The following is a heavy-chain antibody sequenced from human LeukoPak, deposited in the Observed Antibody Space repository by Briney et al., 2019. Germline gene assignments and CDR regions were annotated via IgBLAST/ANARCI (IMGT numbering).Heavy chain of an antibody. D-gene: IGHD6-13*01. CDR2: IYSGGST. CDR3: AKARAGAGTFWLDY. CDR1: GFTFGKYW. V-gene: IGHV3-53*01. Sequence: GGSLRLSCVASGFTFGKYWMSWVRQAPGKGLEWVSVIYSGGSTYYADSVKGRFTISRDNSKNTLYLQMNSLRAEDTAVYYCAKARAGAGTFWLDYWGQGTLVTVSS. J-gene: IGHJ4*02.